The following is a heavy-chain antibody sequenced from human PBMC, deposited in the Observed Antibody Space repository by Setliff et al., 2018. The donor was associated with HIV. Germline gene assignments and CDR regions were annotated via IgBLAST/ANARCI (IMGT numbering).Heavy chain of an antibody. CDR2: IYYSGST. D-gene: IGHD3-10*01. Sequence: SETLSLTCSVSGGSIRNYYWSWIRQPPGKGLEWIGNIYYSGSTSYNPSSKSRVTISVDTSKNQFSLKLTSVTAADTAVYFCARERITMIRGVNGDYWGQGTLVTVS. CDR1: GGSIRNYY. J-gene: IGHJ4*02. CDR3: ARERITMIRGVNGDY. V-gene: IGHV4-59*01.